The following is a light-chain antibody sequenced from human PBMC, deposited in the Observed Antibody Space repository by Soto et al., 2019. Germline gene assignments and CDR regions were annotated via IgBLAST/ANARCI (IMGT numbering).Light chain of an antibody. V-gene: IGLV7-46*01. Sequence: QAVVTQEPSLTVSPGGTVTLTCGSSTGAVTGGHYPYWLQQKPGQAPRTLIYDTSNKHSWTPARFSGSLLGGEAALTLSGAQPEDEAEYYCLLSYSGTRLVFGGGTKLTVL. CDR2: DTS. CDR1: TGAVTGGHY. CDR3: LLSYSGTRLV. J-gene: IGLJ2*01.